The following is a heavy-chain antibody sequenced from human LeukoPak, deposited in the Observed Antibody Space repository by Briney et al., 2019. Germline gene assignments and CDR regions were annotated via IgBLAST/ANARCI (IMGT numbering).Heavy chain of an antibody. CDR1: GFTFNNYA. D-gene: IGHD2-2*01. V-gene: IGHV3-23*01. J-gene: IGHJ4*02. CDR2: VSDSGGTT. Sequence: GGSLRLSCAGSGFTFNNYAMSWVRQAPGKGLEWVSEVSDSGGTTYYADSVKGRFTVSRDNAKNSLYLQMNSLRAEDTAVYYCASGGVPAAKVDYWGQGTLVTVSS. CDR3: ASGGVPAAKVDY.